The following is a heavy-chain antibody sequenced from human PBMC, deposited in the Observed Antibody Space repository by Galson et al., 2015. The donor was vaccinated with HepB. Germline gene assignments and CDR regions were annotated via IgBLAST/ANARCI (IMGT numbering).Heavy chain of an antibody. CDR1: GFTLTNHG. V-gene: IGHV3-33*01. D-gene: IGHD1-1*01. CDR3: ARDTKMFTGIDYMDV. CDR2: IWHDGSKT. Sequence: SLRLSCAPSGFTLTNHGMHWVRQAPGKGLEWVAVIWHDGSKTIYVDSVRGRFTISRDNSENTVCLQMNSLRAEDTAVYYCARDTKMFTGIDYMDVWGKGTAVTVSS. J-gene: IGHJ6*03.